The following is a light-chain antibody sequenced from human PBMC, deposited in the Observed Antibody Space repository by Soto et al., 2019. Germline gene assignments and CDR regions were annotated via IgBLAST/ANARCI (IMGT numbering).Light chain of an antibody. Sequence: QSVLTQPASVSGSPGQSITISCTGTSSDVGAYNFVSWHQQHPGKAPKLMIYNVYDRPSGISYRFSGSKSGNTASLTISGLQGEDEADYYCSAYTVSRTYVFGTRTKLTVL. J-gene: IGLJ1*01. V-gene: IGLV2-14*03. CDR2: NVY. CDR1: SSDVGAYNF. CDR3: SAYTVSRTYV.